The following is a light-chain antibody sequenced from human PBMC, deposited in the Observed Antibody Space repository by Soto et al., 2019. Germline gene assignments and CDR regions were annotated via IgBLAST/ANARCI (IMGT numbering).Light chain of an antibody. CDR3: QQRSDWPPT. J-gene: IGKJ1*01. V-gene: IGKV3-11*01. Sequence: EIVLTQSPATLSLSPGERATLSCRASQTVGSYLAWFRQTPGQTPRLLIYDTSIRATGVRARFSGSGSGTDFTLTISSLDVEDFAIYYCQQRSDWPPTFGKGTKVDIK. CDR2: DTS. CDR1: QTVGSY.